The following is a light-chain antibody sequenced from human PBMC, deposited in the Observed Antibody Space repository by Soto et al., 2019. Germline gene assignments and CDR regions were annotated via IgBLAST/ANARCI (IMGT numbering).Light chain of an antibody. CDR2: GNI. J-gene: IGLJ3*02. V-gene: IGLV1-40*01. CDR1: NSNIGAGYD. CDR3: CSYAGTYTWV. Sequence: QSALTQPPSVTGAPGQRVTISCTGSNSNIGAGYDVHWYRQFPGTAPKLLIYGNINRPSGVPDRFSGSKSGTTASLAITGLQFEDEADYYCCSYAGTYTWVFGGGTKLTVL.